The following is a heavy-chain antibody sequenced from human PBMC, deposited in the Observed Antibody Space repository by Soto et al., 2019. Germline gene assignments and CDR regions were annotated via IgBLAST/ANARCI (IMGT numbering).Heavy chain of an antibody. Sequence: SVKVSCKVSGFTFITSTVQWVRQARGQPLEWIGWIVVGSGNTIYAQKFQERVTFTRDESTSTAYMELSSLRSGDTGVYYCAAGEYHDTSGYSSDYWGQGTLVTVS. CDR2: IVVGSGNT. CDR3: AAGEYHDTSGYSSDY. CDR1: GFTFITST. V-gene: IGHV1-58*01. D-gene: IGHD3-3*01. J-gene: IGHJ4*02.